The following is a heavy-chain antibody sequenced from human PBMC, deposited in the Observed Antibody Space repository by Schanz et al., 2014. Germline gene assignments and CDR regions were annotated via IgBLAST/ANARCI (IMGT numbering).Heavy chain of an antibody. D-gene: IGHD3-10*01. V-gene: IGHV3-7*04. J-gene: IGHJ4*02. CDR1: GFTFSSYA. CDR3: ARGGAGSVLFFFDY. Sequence: VQLVESGGGLVKPGGSLRLSCAASGFTFSSYAMTWVRQAPGKGLEWLANINQDGSEEYYVDSLNGRLTISRDNARNSLYLQMNSLRAEDTAVYFCARGGAGSVLFFFDYWGQGTLVTVSS. CDR2: INQDGSEE.